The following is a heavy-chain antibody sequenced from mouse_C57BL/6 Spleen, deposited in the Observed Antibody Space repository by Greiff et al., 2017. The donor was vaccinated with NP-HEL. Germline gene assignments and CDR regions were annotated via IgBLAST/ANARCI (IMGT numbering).Heavy chain of an antibody. D-gene: IGHD1-1*01. CDR1: GYTFTSYW. CDR3: ARQGSSYAYFDV. Sequence: QVQLQQPGAELVKPGASVKLSCKASGYTFTSYWMHWVKQRPGQGLEWIGMIHPNSGSTNYNEKFKSKATLTVDKSSSTAYMQLSSLTSEDSAVYYCARQGSSYAYFDVWGTGTTVTVSS. CDR2: IHPNSGST. J-gene: IGHJ1*03. V-gene: IGHV1-64*01.